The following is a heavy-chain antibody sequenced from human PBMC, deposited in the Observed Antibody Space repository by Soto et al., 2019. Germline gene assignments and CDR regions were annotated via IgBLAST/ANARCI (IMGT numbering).Heavy chain of an antibody. V-gene: IGHV3-23*01. Sequence: PGGSLRLSCTASGFTLQNYAMAWVRQAPGKGLEWVSTLIGGHYGTAYSYSVKGRFTVSRDNSKNCLYLQMNSLGVEDTAMYFCAKGKSTGDIDWFDPWGQASLVTVSS. CDR3: AKGKSTGDIDWFDP. D-gene: IGHD3-10*01. CDR2: LIGGHYGT. CDR1: GFTLQNYA. J-gene: IGHJ5*02.